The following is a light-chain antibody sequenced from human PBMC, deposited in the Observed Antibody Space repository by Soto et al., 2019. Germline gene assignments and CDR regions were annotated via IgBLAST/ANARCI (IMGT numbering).Light chain of an antibody. J-gene: IGKJ1*01. Sequence: DIQMTQSPSTLSGSVGDRVTITCRASQSIGSWLAWYQQKPGKAPKLLIYDASSWESGVPSRFSGSGSGTEFTLTISSLQPDDFATYYCQQHNGYSERMFGQGTKVDIK. CDR1: QSIGSW. CDR3: QQHNGYSERM. V-gene: IGKV1-5*01. CDR2: DAS.